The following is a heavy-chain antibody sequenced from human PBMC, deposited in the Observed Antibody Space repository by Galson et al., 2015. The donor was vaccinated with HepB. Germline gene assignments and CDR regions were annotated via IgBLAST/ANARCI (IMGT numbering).Heavy chain of an antibody. D-gene: IGHD1-14*01. CDR2: LSGSGDNT. V-gene: IGHV3-23*01. J-gene: IGHJ6*02. CDR1: GFTFSNYA. CDR3: AKGNHYYYYYGMDV. Sequence: SLRLSCAASGFTFSNYAMNWVRQAPGKGLEWVSGLSGSGDNTFYADTVKDRFTISRDNSKNTLHLQMNSLRAEDTAVYYCAKGNHYYYYYGMDVWGQGTTVTVSS.